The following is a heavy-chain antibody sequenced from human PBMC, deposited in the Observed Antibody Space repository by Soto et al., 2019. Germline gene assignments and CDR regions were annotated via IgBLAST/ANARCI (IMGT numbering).Heavy chain of an antibody. V-gene: IGHV1-18*01. CDR1: GYTFSSYG. CDR2: ISGYNGNT. CDR3: ARVAAFGYGMDV. Sequence: ASVKVSCKASGYTFSSYGISWVRQAPGQGLEWMGWISGYNGNTNYAQKLQGRVTMTTDTSTSTAYMDLRSLRSDDTAVYYCARVAAFGYGMDVWGQGTTVTVSS. D-gene: IGHD6-25*01. J-gene: IGHJ6*02.